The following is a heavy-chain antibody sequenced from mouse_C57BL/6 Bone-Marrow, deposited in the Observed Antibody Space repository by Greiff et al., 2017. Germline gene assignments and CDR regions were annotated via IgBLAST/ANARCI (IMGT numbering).Heavy chain of an antibody. CDR1: GYTFTNYW. CDR2: IYPGGGYT. J-gene: IGHJ4*01. Sequence: QVQLKESGAELVRPGTSVKMSCKASGYTFTNYWIGWAKQRPGHGLAWIGDIYPGGGYTNYNEKFKGKATLTADKSSSTAYMQFSSLTSEDSAIYYCARATVTTYYAMDYWGQGTSVTVSS. CDR3: ARATVTTYYAMDY. D-gene: IGHD2-2*01. V-gene: IGHV1-63*01.